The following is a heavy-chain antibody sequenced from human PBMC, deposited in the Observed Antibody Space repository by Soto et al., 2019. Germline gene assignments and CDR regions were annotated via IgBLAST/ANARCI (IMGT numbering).Heavy chain of an antibody. D-gene: IGHD3-10*01. CDR1: GGTFSSYA. V-gene: IGHV1-69*01. Sequence: QVQLVQSGAEVKKPGSSVKVSCKASGGTFSSYAISWVRQAPGQGLEWMGGIIPIFGTANYAQKFQGRVMITADESTSTAYMELSSLRSEDTAVYYCASSGITMVRGVNPGLIYGMDVWGQGTTVTVSS. J-gene: IGHJ6*02. CDR2: IIPIFGTA. CDR3: ASSGITMVRGVNPGLIYGMDV.